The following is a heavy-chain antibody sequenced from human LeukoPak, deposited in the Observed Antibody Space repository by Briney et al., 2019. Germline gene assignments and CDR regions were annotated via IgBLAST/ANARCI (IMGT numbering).Heavy chain of an antibody. V-gene: IGHV3-23*01. CDR1: GFTCSSYA. CDR3: AKVLGIAAAGTVDY. Sequence: GGSLRLSCAASGFTCSSYAMSWVRQAPGKGLEWVSAISGSGGSTYYADSVKGRFTISRDNSKNTLYLQMNSLRAEDTAVYYCAKVLGIAAAGTVDYWGQGTLVTVSS. D-gene: IGHD6-13*01. CDR2: ISGSGGST. J-gene: IGHJ4*02.